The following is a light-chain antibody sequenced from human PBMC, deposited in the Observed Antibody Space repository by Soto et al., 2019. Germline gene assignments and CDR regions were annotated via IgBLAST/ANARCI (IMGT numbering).Light chain of an antibody. Sequence: EIVLTQSPGTLSLSPGERATLSCRASKSIASNYLAWYQQKPGQAPRLLIYGASSRATGIPDRFSGSGSGTDFTLTISRLEPEDFAVYFCQHYCSSPRAFGPGTKVDIK. J-gene: IGKJ3*01. V-gene: IGKV3-20*01. CDR1: KSIASNY. CDR3: QHYCSSPRA. CDR2: GAS.